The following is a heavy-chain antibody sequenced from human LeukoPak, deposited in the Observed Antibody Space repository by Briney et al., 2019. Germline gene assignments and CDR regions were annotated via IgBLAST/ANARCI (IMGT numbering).Heavy chain of an antibody. Sequence: PSETLSLTCTVSGGSISSYYWSWIRQPPGKGLEWIGYISYSGSTYYNPSLKSRVTISVDTSKNQFSLKLSSVTAADTAVYYCARLPITIFGVVISFDIWGQGTMVTVSS. CDR2: ISYSGST. D-gene: IGHD3-3*01. CDR3: ARLPITIFGVVISFDI. CDR1: GGSISSYY. V-gene: IGHV4-59*08. J-gene: IGHJ3*02.